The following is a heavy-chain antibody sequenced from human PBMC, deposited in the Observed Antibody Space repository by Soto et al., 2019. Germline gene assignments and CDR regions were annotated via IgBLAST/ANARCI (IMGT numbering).Heavy chain of an antibody. Sequence: LSLTCDVSGNSISSGSYWGWIRQPPGKGLEWVANIKQDGSEKYYVDSVKGRFTISRDNAKNSLYLQMNSLRAEDTALYYCARATTAVAGYWGQGTLVTVSS. D-gene: IGHD6-19*01. CDR3: ARATTAVAGY. CDR1: GNSISSGS. J-gene: IGHJ4*02. CDR2: IKQDGSEK. V-gene: IGHV3-7*01.